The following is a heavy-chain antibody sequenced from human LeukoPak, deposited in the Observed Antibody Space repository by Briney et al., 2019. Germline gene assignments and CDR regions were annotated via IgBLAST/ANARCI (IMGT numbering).Heavy chain of an antibody. CDR3: ARDEEAGFDP. J-gene: IGHJ5*02. D-gene: IGHD6-19*01. CDR2: INHSGST. Sequence: SETLSLTCAVYGGSFSGYYWSWIRQPPGKGLEWIGEINHSGSTNYNPSLKSRVTISVDTSKNQFSLKLSSVTAADTAVYYCARDEEAGFDPWGQGTLVTVSS. CDR1: GGSFSGYY. V-gene: IGHV4-34*01.